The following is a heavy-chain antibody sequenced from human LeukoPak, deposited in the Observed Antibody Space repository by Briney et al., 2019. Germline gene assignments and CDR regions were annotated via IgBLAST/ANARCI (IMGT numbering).Heavy chain of an antibody. CDR1: GFTFSSYA. V-gene: IGHV3-23*01. CDR2: ISGGST. J-gene: IGHJ6*02. CDR3: AKASMVRGPYYYGMDV. Sequence: GGSLRLSCAASGFTFSSYAMSWVRQAPGKGLEWVSAISGGSTYYADSVKGRFTISRDNSKNTLYLQMNSLRAEDTAVYYCAKASMVRGPYYYGMDVWGQGTTVTVSS. D-gene: IGHD3-10*01.